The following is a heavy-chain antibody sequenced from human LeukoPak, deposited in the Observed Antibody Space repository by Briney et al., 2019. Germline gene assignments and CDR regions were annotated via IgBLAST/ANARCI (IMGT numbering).Heavy chain of an antibody. V-gene: IGHV3-21*01. CDR2: ISLTSNDI. Sequence: GRSLRLSCAASGFTFSSYAMNWVRQAPGKGLEWVSSISLTSNDIYYAASVRGRFIISRDNAKNLLSLQMNSLRAEDTALYYCARGDTSLQRNDALDIWGQGTMVSVSS. CDR3: ARGDTSLQRNDALDI. J-gene: IGHJ3*02. CDR1: GFTFSSYA. D-gene: IGHD2/OR15-2a*01.